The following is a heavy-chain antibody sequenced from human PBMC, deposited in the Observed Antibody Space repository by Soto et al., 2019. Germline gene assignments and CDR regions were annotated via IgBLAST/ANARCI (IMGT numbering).Heavy chain of an antibody. J-gene: IGHJ6*02. Sequence: GGSLRLSCTASGFTFGDYAMSWFRQAPGKGLEWVGFIRSKAYGGTTEYAASVKGRFTISRDDSKSIAYLQMNSLKTEDTAVYYCTRGYSSSSSYYYYGMDVWGQGTTVTVSS. CDR3: TRGYSSSSSYYYYGMDV. V-gene: IGHV3-49*03. D-gene: IGHD6-6*01. CDR2: IRSKAYGGTT. CDR1: GFTFGDYA.